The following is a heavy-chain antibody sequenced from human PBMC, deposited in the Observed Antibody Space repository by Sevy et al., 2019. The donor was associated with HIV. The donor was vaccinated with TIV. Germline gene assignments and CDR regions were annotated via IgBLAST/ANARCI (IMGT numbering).Heavy chain of an antibody. Sequence: GGSLRLSCAASGFSFSTHAMHWVRQAPGKGLDWVALISYDGTAKYYADSVKGRFTVSRDDSKNTLYLQMNSLRPEDSAVYYCASEGGHTSAWTQGNYWGQRTQVTVSS. CDR3: ASEGGHTSAWTQGNY. CDR2: ISYDGTAK. CDR1: GFSFSTHA. J-gene: IGHJ4*02. D-gene: IGHD6-19*01. V-gene: IGHV3-30-3*01.